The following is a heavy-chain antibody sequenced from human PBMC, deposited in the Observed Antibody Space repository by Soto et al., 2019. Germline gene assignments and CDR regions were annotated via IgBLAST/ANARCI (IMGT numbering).Heavy chain of an antibody. CDR1: GYTFTGYY. D-gene: IGHD2-8*01. V-gene: IGHV1-2*02. J-gene: IGHJ5*02. CDR3: ARDNQWRGNWFDP. CDR2: INPNSGGT. Sequence: QVQLVQSGAEVKKPGASVKVSCKASGYTFTGYYMHWVRQAPGQGLEWMGWINPNSGGTNYAQKFQGRVTMTRDTSISTDYMELSMLRSDETAVYYCARDNQWRGNWFDPWGQGTLVTVSS.